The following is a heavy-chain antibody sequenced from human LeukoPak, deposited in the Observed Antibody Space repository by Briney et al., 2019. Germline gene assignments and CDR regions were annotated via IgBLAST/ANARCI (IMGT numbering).Heavy chain of an antibody. V-gene: IGHV4-34*01. D-gene: IGHD3-22*01. CDR2: INHSGST. CDR1: GGSFSGYY. CDR3: ARGDYDSSGPDYYYYGMDV. Sequence: SETLSLTCAVYGGSFSGYYRSWIRQPPGKGLEWIGEINHSGSTNYNPSLKSRVTISVDTSKNQFSLKLSSVTAADTAVYYCARGDYDSSGPDYYYYGMDVWGQGTTVTVSS. J-gene: IGHJ6*02.